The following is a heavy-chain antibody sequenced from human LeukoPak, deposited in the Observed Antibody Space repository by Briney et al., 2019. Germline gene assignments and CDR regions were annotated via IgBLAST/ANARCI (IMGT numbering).Heavy chain of an antibody. Sequence: GASVKVSCKASGYTFTGYYLHWVRQAPGQGLEWMGWITPNSGGTNYAQRFQGRVTMTRDTSISTAYMELSRLRSDDTAVYYCARMFYFDSGSDNWFDPWGQGTLVTVSS. CDR1: GYTFTGYY. V-gene: IGHV1-2*02. J-gene: IGHJ5*02. CDR3: ARMFYFDSGSDNWFDP. CDR2: ITPNSGGT. D-gene: IGHD3-10*01.